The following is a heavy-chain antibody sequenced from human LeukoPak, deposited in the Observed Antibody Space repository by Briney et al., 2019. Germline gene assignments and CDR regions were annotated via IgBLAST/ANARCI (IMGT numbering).Heavy chain of an antibody. CDR2: IRYDGSNK. Sequence: PGGSLRLSCAASGFTFSSYGMHWVRQAPGKGLEWVAFIRYDGSNKYYADSVKGRLTISRDNSKNTLYLQMNSLRAEDTAVYYCAKDDGGGSPVPDYWGQGTLVTVSS. D-gene: IGHD2-15*01. CDR1: GFTFSSYG. J-gene: IGHJ4*02. CDR3: AKDDGGGSPVPDY. V-gene: IGHV3-30*02.